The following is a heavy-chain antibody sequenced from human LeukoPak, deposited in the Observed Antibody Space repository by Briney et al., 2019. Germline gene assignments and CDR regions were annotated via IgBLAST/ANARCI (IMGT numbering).Heavy chain of an antibody. CDR2: IDHSGST. CDR3: ARGRYCSSTNCPYVGGYYYMDV. J-gene: IGHJ6*03. D-gene: IGHD2-2*01. CDR1: GESFSGYH. Sequence: SETLSLTCAVYGESFSGYHWTWIRQPPGKGPEWIGKIDHSGSTIYNPSLKSRVTISVAAPKNQIFLDLSSVTAADTAVYYCARGRYCSSTNCPYVGGYYYMDVWGKGTTVTVSS. V-gene: IGHV4-34*01.